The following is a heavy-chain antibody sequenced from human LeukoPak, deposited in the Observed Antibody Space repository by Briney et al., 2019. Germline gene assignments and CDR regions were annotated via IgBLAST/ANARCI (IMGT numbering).Heavy chain of an antibody. Sequence: SEPLSLTCTVSGGSISSGGYYWSWIRQHPGKGLEWIGYIYYSGSTYYNPSLKSRVTISVDTSKNQFSLKLSSVTAADTAVYYCARDTAMAPQAYYYYYGMDVWGQGTTVTLSS. CDR2: IYYSGST. V-gene: IGHV4-31*03. CDR1: GGSISSGGYY. CDR3: ARDTAMAPQAYYYYYGMDV. J-gene: IGHJ6*02. D-gene: IGHD5-18*01.